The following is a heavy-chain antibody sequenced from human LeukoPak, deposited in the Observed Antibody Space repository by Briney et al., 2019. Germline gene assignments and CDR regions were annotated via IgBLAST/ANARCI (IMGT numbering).Heavy chain of an antibody. CDR3: ASASLLYDYVWGSRPHYFDY. CDR2: IYTSGST. Sequence: PSETLSLTCTVSGGSISSGSYYWSWIRQPAGKGLEWIGRIYTSGSTNYHPSLKSRVTISVDTSKNQFSLKLSSVTAADTAVYYCASASLLYDYVWGSRPHYFDYWGQGTLVTVSS. CDR1: GGSISSGSYY. J-gene: IGHJ4*02. D-gene: IGHD3-16*01. V-gene: IGHV4-61*02.